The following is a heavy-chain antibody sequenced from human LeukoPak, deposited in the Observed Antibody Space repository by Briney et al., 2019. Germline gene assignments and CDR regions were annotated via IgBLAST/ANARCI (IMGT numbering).Heavy chain of an antibody. CDR2: IYTNGDT. V-gene: IGHV4-4*07. Sequence: SETLSLTCTVSGGSINNYFWSWIRQPAGQGVEWIGRIYTNGDTRYNPSLKSRVTLSVDTSKNQLSLKLMSMTAADTAVYYCARAAAAAGGQYFDYWRQGALVTVSS. D-gene: IGHD6-13*01. CDR1: GGSINNYF. J-gene: IGHJ4*02. CDR3: ARAAAAAGGQYFDY.